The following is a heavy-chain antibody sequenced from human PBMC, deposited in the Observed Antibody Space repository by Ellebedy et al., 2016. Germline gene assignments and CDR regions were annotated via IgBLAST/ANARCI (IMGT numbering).Heavy chain of an antibody. CDR2: MYYRGST. CDR3: ARHVKVLRGTPHYYFDL. Sequence: SETLSLTXTVSGGSVRSSSYYWDWIRQPPGKGLEWIGSMYYRGSTNYNPSLKSRVTISADTSKNQFSLNLSSVTAADTAEYHCARHVKVLRGTPHYYFDLWGPGTLVTVSS. V-gene: IGHV4-39*01. J-gene: IGHJ2*01. D-gene: IGHD1-26*01. CDR1: GGSVRSSSYY.